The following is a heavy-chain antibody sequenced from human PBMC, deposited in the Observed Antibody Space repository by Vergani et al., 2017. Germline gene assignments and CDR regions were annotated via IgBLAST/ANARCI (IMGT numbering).Heavy chain of an antibody. Sequence: EMQLLESGGALIQPGGSLRLSCVTSEVTFSKYAMSWVRQTPGKGLEWVSSIRGSGTDPHYTDSVKGRFTISRDNSKNTLYLYMNSLRADDTAVYYCAKDPRLKEDYYYYYMDVWGKGTTVTVSS. J-gene: IGHJ6*03. CDR1: EVTFSKYA. CDR3: AKDPRLKEDYYYYYMDV. V-gene: IGHV3-23*01. CDR2: IRGSGTDP.